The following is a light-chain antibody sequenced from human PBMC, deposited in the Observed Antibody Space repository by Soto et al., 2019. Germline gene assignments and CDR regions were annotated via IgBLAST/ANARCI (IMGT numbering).Light chain of an antibody. V-gene: IGKV1-39*01. CDR3: QQTYTTPRT. CDR1: QNISSY. J-gene: IGKJ1*01. CDR2: GTS. Sequence: DIQMTQSPSSLSASVGDRVTITCRTSQNISSYLNWYQQKPGKAPKVLINGTSSLQSGVPSRFSGSGSGTDFTLTISSLQPEDFATYYCQQTYTTPRTFGQGTKVDI.